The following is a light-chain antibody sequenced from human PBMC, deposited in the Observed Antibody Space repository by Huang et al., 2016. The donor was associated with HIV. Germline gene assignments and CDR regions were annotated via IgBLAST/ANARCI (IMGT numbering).Light chain of an antibody. CDR1: QTISNY. J-gene: IGKJ1*01. CDR2: AAS. Sequence: DIQMTQSPSSLSASVGDRVTITCRASQTISNYLNWYQQKPGKAPKLLIYAASDLQSGVPTRFSGRGSGTDFTLTISSLQPEDSATCYCQQSSISPWTFGQGTRVEIK. CDR3: QQSSISPWT. V-gene: IGKV1-39*01.